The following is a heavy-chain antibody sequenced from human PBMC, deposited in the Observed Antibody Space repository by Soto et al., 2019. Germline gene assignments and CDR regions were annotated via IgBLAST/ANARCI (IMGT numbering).Heavy chain of an antibody. CDR1: GDSISSGADY. CDR2: IYYSGST. V-gene: IGHV4-31*03. CDR3: ASVERLTGALSS. Sequence: QVHLQESGPGLVKPSQTLSLTCTVSGDSISSGADYWNWIRQHPGKGLEWIGYIYYSGSTYYNPSLNSRVSMSLDTSRNEFSLKLSSVTAADTAVYYCASVERLTGALSSWGQGTLVTVYS. D-gene: IGHD3-3*01. J-gene: IGHJ4*02.